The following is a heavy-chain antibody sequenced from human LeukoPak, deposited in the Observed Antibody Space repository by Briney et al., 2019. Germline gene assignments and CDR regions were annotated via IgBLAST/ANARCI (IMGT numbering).Heavy chain of an antibody. J-gene: IGHJ4*02. V-gene: IGHV3-7*01. CDR1: GFTFSSYW. CDR3: ARSGGSYAFDY. CDR2: IKQDGSEK. D-gene: IGHD1-26*01. Sequence: GGSLRLSCSASGFTFSSYWMSWVRQAPGKGLEWVANIKQDGSEKYYVDSVKGRFTISRDNSKNTLYLQMNSLRAEDTAVYYCARSGGSYAFDYWGQGTLVTVSS.